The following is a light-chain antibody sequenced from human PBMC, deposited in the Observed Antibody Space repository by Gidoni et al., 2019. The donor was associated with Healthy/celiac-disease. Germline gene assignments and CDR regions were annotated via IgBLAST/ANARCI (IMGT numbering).Light chain of an antibody. CDR1: QGISSS. J-gene: IGKJ2*01. V-gene: IGKV1-12*01. CDR2: AAS. Sequence: DIQMTQSPSSVSASVGDRVTITCRASQGISSSLAWYQQKPGKAPKLLIYAASSLQSGVLSRFSGSGSGTACTLTISSLQAEDFATYYCRQANSFPYTFGQGTKLEIK. CDR3: RQANSFPYT.